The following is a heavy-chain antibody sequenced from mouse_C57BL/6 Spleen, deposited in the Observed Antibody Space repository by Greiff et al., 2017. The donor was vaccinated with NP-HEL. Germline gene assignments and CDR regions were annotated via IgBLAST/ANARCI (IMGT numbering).Heavy chain of an antibody. Sequence: QVQLQQPGAELVRPGTSVKLSCKASGYTFTSYWMHWVKQRPGQGLEWIGVIDPSDSYTNYNQKFKGKATLTVDTSSSTAYMQLSSLTSEDSAVYYCARYYDYDEAMDYWGQGTSVTVSS. V-gene: IGHV1-59*01. CDR1: GYTFTSYW. CDR2: IDPSDSYT. J-gene: IGHJ4*01. CDR3: ARYYDYDEAMDY. D-gene: IGHD2-4*01.